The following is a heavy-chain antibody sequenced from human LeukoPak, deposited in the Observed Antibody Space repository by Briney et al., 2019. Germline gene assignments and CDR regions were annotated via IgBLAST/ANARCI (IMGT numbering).Heavy chain of an antibody. V-gene: IGHV7-4-1*02. D-gene: IGHD6-13*01. CDR1: GYTFTGYY. Sequence: ASVKVSCKASGYTFTGYYMHWVRQAPGQGREWMGWINTNTGNPTYAQGFTGRFVFSLYTSVSTAYLQISSLKAEDTAVYYCARDSGRIAAAGPHPMRYWGQGTLVTVSS. CDR2: INTNTGNP. J-gene: IGHJ4*02. CDR3: ARDSGRIAAAGPHPMRY.